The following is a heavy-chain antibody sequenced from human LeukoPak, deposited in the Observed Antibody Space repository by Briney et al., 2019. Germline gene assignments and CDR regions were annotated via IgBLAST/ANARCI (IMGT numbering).Heavy chain of an antibody. CDR1: GGSLSSYY. CDR3: ARNRIDWVYSMDV. CDR2: IYYSGST. V-gene: IGHV4-59*01. J-gene: IGHJ6*02. Sequence: SETLSLTCTVSGGSLSSYYWSWVRQPPGKGLERIGYIYYSGSTNYNPSLKSRGTISVDTSKNQFSLKLSSVPAADTAVYYCARNRIDWVYSMDVWGQGTTVTVSS. D-gene: IGHD3-9*01.